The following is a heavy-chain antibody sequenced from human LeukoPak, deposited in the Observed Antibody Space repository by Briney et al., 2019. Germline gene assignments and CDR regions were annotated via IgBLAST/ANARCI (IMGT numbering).Heavy chain of an antibody. J-gene: IGHJ4*02. CDR2: IYYSGST. CDR3: ARERVIWYFDY. V-gene: IGHV4-30-4*01. D-gene: IGHD2-21*01. Sequence: KPSETLSLTCTVSGGSISSGDYYWSWIRQPPGKGLEWIGYIYYSGSTYYNPSLKSRVTISVDTSKNQFSLKLSSVTAADTAVYYCARERVIWYFDYWGQGTLVTVSS. CDR1: GGSISSGDYY.